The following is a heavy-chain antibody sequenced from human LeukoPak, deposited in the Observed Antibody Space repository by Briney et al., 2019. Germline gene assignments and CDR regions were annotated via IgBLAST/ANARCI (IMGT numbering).Heavy chain of an antibody. CDR2: IYYSGTT. D-gene: IGHD1-26*01. CDR1: GGSIRSSYYY. Sequence: SETLSLTCTVSGGSIRSSYYYWNWVRQHPGKGLEWIGYIYYSGTTFYNPSLKSRISISLDTSKNQFSLRLSSVTAADTAVYYCAGGPDRAKVGYWGQGALVTVSS. J-gene: IGHJ4*02. V-gene: IGHV4-31*03. CDR3: AGGPDRAKVGY.